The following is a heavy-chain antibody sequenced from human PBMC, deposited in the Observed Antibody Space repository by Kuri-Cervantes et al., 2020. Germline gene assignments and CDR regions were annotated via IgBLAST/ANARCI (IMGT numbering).Heavy chain of an antibody. V-gene: IGHV3-11*04. Sequence: GESLKISCAASGFTFSDYYMSWIRQAPGKGLEWVSYISSSGSTIYYADSVKGRFTISRDNAKNSLYLQMNSLRAEDTAVYYCAREGYNWNYVGPYYYYYMDVWGKGTTVTVSS. CDR2: ISSSGSTI. D-gene: IGHD1-7*01. CDR1: GFTFSDYY. J-gene: IGHJ6*03. CDR3: AREGYNWNYVGPYYYYYMDV.